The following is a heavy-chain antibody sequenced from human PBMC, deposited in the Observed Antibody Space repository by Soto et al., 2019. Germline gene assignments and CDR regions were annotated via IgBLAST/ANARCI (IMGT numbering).Heavy chain of an antibody. Sequence: GGSLRLSCAASGFTFSSYAMTWVHQAPGKGLEWVSTISGSGGTTHYADSVKGRFTISRDNSKNTLYLQMNSLRAEDTALYYCAKHSSSSGLGWFDPWGQGTLVTVSS. CDR2: ISGSGGTT. V-gene: IGHV3-23*01. D-gene: IGHD6-6*01. CDR3: AKHSSSSGLGWFDP. J-gene: IGHJ5*02. CDR1: GFTFSSYA.